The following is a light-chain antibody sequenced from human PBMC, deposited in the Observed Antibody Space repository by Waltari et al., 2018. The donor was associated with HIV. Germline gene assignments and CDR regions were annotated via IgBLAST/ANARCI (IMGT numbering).Light chain of an antibody. Sequence: EIVLTQSPGTLSLSPGERATLSCRASQSVSNNFVAWYQQKPGQAPRLLIYGASTRATGIPDRFSGSGSGTDFSLTISGLAPEDFAVYYCQQYAGSLISFGPGTKVDIK. J-gene: IGKJ3*01. V-gene: IGKV3-20*01. CDR3: QQYAGSLIS. CDR1: QSVSNNF. CDR2: GAS.